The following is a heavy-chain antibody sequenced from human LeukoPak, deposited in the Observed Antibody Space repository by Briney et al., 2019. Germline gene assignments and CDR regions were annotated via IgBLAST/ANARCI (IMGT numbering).Heavy chain of an antibody. CDR3: ARSFGRGKYFYYFDF. D-gene: IGHD1-26*01. V-gene: IGHV3-30-3*01. J-gene: IGHJ4*02. Sequence: PGGSLRLSCATSGFTFSNYAIHWVRQAPGKGLEWVSVISYDGSNQYYADSVKGRFTISRDDSKNTLYLQMNSLRAEDTAVYYCARSFGRGKYFYYFDFWGQGTLVTVSS. CDR1: GFTFSNYA. CDR2: ISYDGSNQ.